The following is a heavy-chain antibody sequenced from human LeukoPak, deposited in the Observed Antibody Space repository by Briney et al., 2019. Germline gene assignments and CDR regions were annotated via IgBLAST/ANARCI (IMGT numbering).Heavy chain of an antibody. D-gene: IGHD2-21*01. J-gene: IGHJ3*02. CDR3: ARQQHIVVVIASDAFDI. CDR1: GGSFSGYY. Sequence: SETLSLTCAVYGGSFSGYYWSWIRQPPGKGLEWIGEINHSGSTNYNPSLKSRVTISVDTSKNQFSLKLSSVTAADTAVYYCARQQHIVVVIASDAFDIWGQGTMVTVSS. V-gene: IGHV4-34*01. CDR2: INHSGST.